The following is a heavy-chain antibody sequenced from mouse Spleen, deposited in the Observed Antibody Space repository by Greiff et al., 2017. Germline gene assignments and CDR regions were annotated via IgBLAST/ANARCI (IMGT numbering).Heavy chain of an antibody. V-gene: IGHV1-66*01. CDR2: IYPGSGNT. CDR3: ASYRYEGYFDY. D-gene: IGHD2-14*01. J-gene: IGHJ2*01. CDR1: GYSFTSYY. Sequence: QVQLKQSGPELVKPGASVKISCKASGYSFTSYYIHWVKQRPGQGLEWIGWIYPGSGNTKYNEKFKGKATLTADTSSSTAYMQLSSLTSEDSAVYYCASYRYEGYFDYWGQGTTLTVSS.